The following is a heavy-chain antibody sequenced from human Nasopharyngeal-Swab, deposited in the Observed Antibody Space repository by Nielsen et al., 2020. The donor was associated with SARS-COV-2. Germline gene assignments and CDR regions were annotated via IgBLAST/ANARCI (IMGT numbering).Heavy chain of an antibody. V-gene: IGHV4-31*02. D-gene: IGHD6-13*01. CDR2: IYYSGST. CDR3: ARGRKQQLVLRWFNP. J-gene: IGHJ5*02. Sequence: IRKPPGKGLEWVGDIYYSGSTNYNPSLKSRLTISVDTSKNQFSLKLSSVTAADTAVYYCARGRKQQLVLRWFNPWGQGTLVTVSS.